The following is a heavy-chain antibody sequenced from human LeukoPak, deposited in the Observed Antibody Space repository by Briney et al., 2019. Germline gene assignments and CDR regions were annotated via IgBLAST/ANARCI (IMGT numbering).Heavy chain of an antibody. CDR1: GFTFSSYA. Sequence: GGSLRLSCAASGFTFSSYAMSWVRQAPGKGLEWVSAISGSGGSTYYADSVKGRFTISRDNSKNTLYLQMNSLRAEDTAVYYCAKEFAAGRYYYYGMDVWGQGTTVTVSS. CDR3: AKEFAAGRYYYYGMDV. J-gene: IGHJ6*02. D-gene: IGHD6-13*01. CDR2: ISGSGGST. V-gene: IGHV3-23*01.